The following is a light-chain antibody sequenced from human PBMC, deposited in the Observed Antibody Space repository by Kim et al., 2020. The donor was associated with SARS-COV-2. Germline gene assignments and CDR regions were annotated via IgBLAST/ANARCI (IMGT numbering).Light chain of an antibody. Sequence: SYELTQPPSVSVSPGQTASITCSGDKLGDKHACWYQQKPGQSPVLVIYQDNKRPPGIPERFSGSNSGNTATLTISGTQAMDEADYYCQAWDTSTTYVFGT. CDR3: QAWDTSTTYV. J-gene: IGLJ1*01. CDR1: KLGDKH. CDR2: QDN. V-gene: IGLV3-1*01.